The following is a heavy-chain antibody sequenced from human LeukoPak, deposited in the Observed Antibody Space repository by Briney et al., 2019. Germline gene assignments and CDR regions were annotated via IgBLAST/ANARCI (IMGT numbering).Heavy chain of an antibody. CDR2: IRWDGGTT. Sequence: GGSLRLSCAASGFTFDDYSMHWVRQVPGTGLEWVSLIRWDGGTTNYADSVKGRFTISRDNRENAVYLQMNSLRIEDTAIYYCVRDGPGYSYGNKWLDPWGRGALVAVSS. CDR3: VRDGPGYSYGNKWLDP. CDR1: GFTFDDYS. D-gene: IGHD5-18*01. V-gene: IGHV3-43*01. J-gene: IGHJ5*02.